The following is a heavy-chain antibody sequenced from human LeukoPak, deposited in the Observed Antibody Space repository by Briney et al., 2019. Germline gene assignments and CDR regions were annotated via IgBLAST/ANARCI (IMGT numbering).Heavy chain of an antibody. V-gene: IGHV3-7*05. CDR1: GFTFSSFW. Sequence: GGSLRLSCAASGFTFSSFWMSWVRQAPGKGLEWVANIKRDGGDKYYVDSVKGRFSISGDNAKNSLYLHMNSLRAEDTAVYYCARGDEYTTSPWGQGTLVTVSS. CDR2: IKRDGGDK. D-gene: IGHD2-2*02. J-gene: IGHJ4*02. CDR3: ARGDEYTTSP.